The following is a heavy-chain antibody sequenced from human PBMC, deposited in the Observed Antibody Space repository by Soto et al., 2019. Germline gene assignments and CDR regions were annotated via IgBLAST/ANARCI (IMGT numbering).Heavy chain of an antibody. CDR1: GFTFSTYN. V-gene: IGHV3-21*01. CDR2: ISSFGSYI. D-gene: IGHD1-1*01. J-gene: IGHJ5*02. Sequence: EVQLVESGGGLVKPGGSLRLSCAASGFTFSTYNMNWVRQAPGMGLEWVSFISSFGSYIYYADSVKGGFTISRDNAENSLLLQMTSLRAEDTAVYSCVSQAVTNEGWFDPWGQGTLVTVSS. CDR3: VSQAVTNEGWFDP.